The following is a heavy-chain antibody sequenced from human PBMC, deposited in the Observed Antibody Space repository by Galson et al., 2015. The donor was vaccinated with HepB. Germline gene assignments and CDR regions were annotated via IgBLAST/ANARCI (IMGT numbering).Heavy chain of an antibody. D-gene: IGHD4-17*01. CDR1: GFTFSVSA. J-gene: IGHJ4*02. Sequence: SLRLSCAASGFTFSVSAMNCARQAPGKGLESVPGIGAHGTYQYYADVGKGRSTVSRDNSKNTLYLQMNSLRAEDTALYYCAKDDDYAEYGYYFDHWGQGTLVTVSS. V-gene: IGHV3-23*01. CDR3: AKDDDYAEYGYYFDH. CDR2: IGAHGTYQ.